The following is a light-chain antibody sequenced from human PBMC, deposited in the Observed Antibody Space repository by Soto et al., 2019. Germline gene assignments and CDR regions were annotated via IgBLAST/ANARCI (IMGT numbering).Light chain of an antibody. V-gene: IGKV1-33*01. Sequence: DIQMTQSPSSLSASEGDRVTITCQATPDINNYLNWYQQKPGKAPKLLIYAASNLETGVPSRFSVSGSGTDFTLTISSLQPADIGTYYCQQDDNLPPTFGQGTKLQIK. CDR3: QQDDNLPPT. CDR2: AAS. J-gene: IGKJ2*01. CDR1: PDINNY.